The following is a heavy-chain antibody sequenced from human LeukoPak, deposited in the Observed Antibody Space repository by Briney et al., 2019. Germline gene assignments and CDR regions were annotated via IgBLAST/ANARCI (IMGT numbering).Heavy chain of an antibody. CDR2: ISAYNGNT. Sequence: ASVKVSCKASGYTFTSYGISWVRQAPGQGLEWMGWISAYNGNTNYAQKLQGRVTMTTDTSTSTAYMELSSLRSEDTAVYYCARDRYFDILTGYYRMHAFDIWGQGTMVTVSS. J-gene: IGHJ3*02. D-gene: IGHD3-9*01. CDR3: ARDRYFDILTGYYRMHAFDI. CDR1: GYTFTSYG. V-gene: IGHV1-18*01.